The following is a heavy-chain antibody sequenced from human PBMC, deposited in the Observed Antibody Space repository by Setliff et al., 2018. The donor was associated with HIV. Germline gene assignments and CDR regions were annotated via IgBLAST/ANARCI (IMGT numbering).Heavy chain of an antibody. CDR3: ARRGDMVRGSTFDI. Sequence: SETLSLTCTVSGGSISSSSYYWGWIRQPPGKGLEWIGSIYYSGSTYYKPSLKSRVTISVDRSNNQFSLRLSSVTAADTAVYYCARRGDMVRGSTFDIWSQGTMVTVSS. J-gene: IGHJ3*02. V-gene: IGHV4-39*01. CDR2: IYYSGST. CDR1: GGSISSSSYY. D-gene: IGHD3-10*01.